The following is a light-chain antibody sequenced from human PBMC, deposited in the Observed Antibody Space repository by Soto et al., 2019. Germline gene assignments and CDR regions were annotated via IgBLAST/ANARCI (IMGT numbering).Light chain of an antibody. CDR1: QGISTW. V-gene: IGKV1-5*01. CDR3: QQYKASSWT. Sequence: DIQMTQSPSTLSASVGDRVTISCRASQGISTWLAWYRQKPGEAPKLLIYHASNLETGVPSRFSGSGSGTEFTLTISGLQPDDFATYYCQQYKASSWTFGPGTKVDI. J-gene: IGKJ1*01. CDR2: HAS.